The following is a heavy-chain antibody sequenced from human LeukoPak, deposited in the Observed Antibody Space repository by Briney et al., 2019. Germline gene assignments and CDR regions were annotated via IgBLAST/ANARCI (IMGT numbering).Heavy chain of an antibody. CDR2: ISAYNGNT. CDR3: ARRTAVAGLDY. D-gene: IGHD6-19*01. V-gene: IGHV1-18*04. CDR1: GYTFTDYY. Sequence: ASVKVSCKASGYTFTDYYIHWLRQAPGQGLEWMGWISAYNGNTNYAQKLQGRVTMTTDTSTSTAYMELRSLRSDDTAVYYCARRTAVAGLDYWGQGTLVTVSS. J-gene: IGHJ4*02.